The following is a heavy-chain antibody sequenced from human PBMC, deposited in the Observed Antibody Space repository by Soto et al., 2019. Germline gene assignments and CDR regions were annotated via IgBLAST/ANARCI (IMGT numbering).Heavy chain of an antibody. CDR3: ARGSSRGSGSRIRAFDY. CDR1: GGSFSGYY. Sequence: SETLSLTCAVYGGSFSGYYWSWIRQPPGKGLEWIGEINHSGSTNYNPSLKSRVTISVDTSKNQFSLKLSSVTAADTAVYYCARGSSRGSGSRIRAFDYWGQGTLVTVSS. J-gene: IGHJ4*02. CDR2: INHSGST. D-gene: IGHD3-10*01. V-gene: IGHV4-34*01.